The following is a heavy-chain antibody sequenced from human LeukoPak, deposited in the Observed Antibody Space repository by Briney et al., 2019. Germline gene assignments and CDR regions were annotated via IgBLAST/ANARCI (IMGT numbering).Heavy chain of an antibody. D-gene: IGHD1-7*01. V-gene: IGHV3-48*01. CDR1: GFTFSSYS. J-gene: IGHJ6*02. CDR2: ISSSSSTI. CDR3: ARDGGWNYVDYYYGMDV. Sequence: GGSLRLSCAASGFTFSSYSMNWVRQAPGKGLEWVSYISSSSSTIYYADSVKGRLTISRDNAKNSLYLQMNSLRAEDTAVYYCARDGGWNYVDYYYGMDVWGQGTTVTVSS.